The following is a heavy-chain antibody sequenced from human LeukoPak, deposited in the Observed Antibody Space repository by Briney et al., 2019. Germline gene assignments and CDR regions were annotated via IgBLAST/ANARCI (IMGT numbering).Heavy chain of an antibody. V-gene: IGHV3-7*03. D-gene: IGHD6-19*01. CDR2: IKQAGSEK. CDR3: AKDIRATSVAGTSGFDY. J-gene: IGHJ4*02. Sequence: GGSLRLSCAASGFTFSTYWMSWVRQAPGKGLEWVASIKQAGSEKYYVDSVKGRVTISRDNAKNSLYLQMNSLRAEDTALYYCAKDIRATSVAGTSGFDYWGQGTLVTVSS. CDR1: GFTFSTYW.